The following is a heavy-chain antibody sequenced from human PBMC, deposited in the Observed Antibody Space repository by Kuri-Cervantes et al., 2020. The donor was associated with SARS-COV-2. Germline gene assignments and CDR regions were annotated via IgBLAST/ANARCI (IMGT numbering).Heavy chain of an antibody. CDR3: AKDSPEIVVVPAAPLYFDL. Sequence: GGSLRLSCAASGFTFSSYAMHWVRQAPGKGLEYVSAIGSNGGSTYYADSVKGRFTISRDNSKNTLYLQMNSLRAEDTAVYYCAKDSPEIVVVPAAPLYFDLWGRGTLVTVSS. J-gene: IGHJ2*01. D-gene: IGHD2-2*01. CDR2: IGSNGGST. CDR1: GFTFSSYA. V-gene: IGHV3-64*04.